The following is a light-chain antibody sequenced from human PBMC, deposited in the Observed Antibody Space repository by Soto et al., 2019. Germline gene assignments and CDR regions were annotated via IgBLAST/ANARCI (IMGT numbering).Light chain of an antibody. CDR1: SSDVGGYNY. J-gene: IGLJ1*01. Sequence: QSALTQPASVSGSPGQSITISCTGTSSDVGGYNYVSWYQQHPGKAPKLTIYDVSNRPLGVSNRFSGSKSGNTASLTISGLQAEDEADYYCSSYTSSSTLYVFGTGTQLTVL. V-gene: IGLV2-14*01. CDR3: SSYTSSSTLYV. CDR2: DVS.